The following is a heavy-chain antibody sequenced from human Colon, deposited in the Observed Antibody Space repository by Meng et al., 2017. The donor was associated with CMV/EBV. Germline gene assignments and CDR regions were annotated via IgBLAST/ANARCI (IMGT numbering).Heavy chain of an antibody. CDR2: IDRDGSDI. Sequence: GESLKISCTASGFSFNNNWMHWVRQAPGGGLGWLSRIDRDGSDIIYADSVKGRFTVSRDNDRNIMHLQMNNLRDEDTAVYYCARDTPHNAFDPWGQGALVTVSS. CDR1: GFSFNNNW. J-gene: IGHJ5*02. V-gene: IGHV3-74*01. CDR3: ARDTPHNAFDP. D-gene: IGHD2-15*01.